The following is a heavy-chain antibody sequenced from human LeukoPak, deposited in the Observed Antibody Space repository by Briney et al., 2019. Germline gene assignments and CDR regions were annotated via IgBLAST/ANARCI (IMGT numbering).Heavy chain of an antibody. CDR1: GFTFSTYG. Sequence: GGSLRLSCAASGFTFSTYGMHWVRQAPGKGLEWVAFIRYDGSNKYYADSVKGRFTISRDNSKNTLYLQMNSLRAEDTAVYYCAKSYYYGSGSYYNPVWFDPWGQGTLVTVSS. D-gene: IGHD3-10*01. CDR3: AKSYYYGSGSYYNPVWFDP. V-gene: IGHV3-30*02. CDR2: IRYDGSNK. J-gene: IGHJ5*02.